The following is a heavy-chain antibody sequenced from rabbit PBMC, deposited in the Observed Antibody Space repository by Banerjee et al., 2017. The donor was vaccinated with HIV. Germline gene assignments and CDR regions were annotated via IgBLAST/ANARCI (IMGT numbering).Heavy chain of an antibody. D-gene: IGHD6-1*01. CDR3: ARDVGYVGYGYERGLHL. CDR2: IYPDASSA. V-gene: IGHV1S47*01. Sequence: QEQLVVSGGGLVQPGGSLALTCKASGFDFSSYGVSWVRQAPGKGLEWIGCIYPDASSAYYASWVNGRFTISLDNAQNTVFLQMTSLTAADTATYFCARDVGYVGYGYERGLHLWGPGTLVTVS. J-gene: IGHJ4*01. CDR1: GFDFSSYG.